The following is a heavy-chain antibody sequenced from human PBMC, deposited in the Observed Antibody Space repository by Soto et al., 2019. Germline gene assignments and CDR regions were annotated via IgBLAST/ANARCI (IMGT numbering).Heavy chain of an antibody. CDR3: ARVGAIAPAEGDY. J-gene: IGHJ4*02. V-gene: IGHV1-18*01. CDR2: ISGYNNNK. CDR1: GYTFTSYG. D-gene: IGHD6-13*01. Sequence: QIQLVQSGTEVREPGASVKVSCQASGYTFTSYGIIWVRQAPGQGLELMGWISGYNNNKNYAQRYHARVTMTTDTTTRTPYMELRSLRSDDTAVYYCARVGAIAPAEGDYWGQGTLVTVSS.